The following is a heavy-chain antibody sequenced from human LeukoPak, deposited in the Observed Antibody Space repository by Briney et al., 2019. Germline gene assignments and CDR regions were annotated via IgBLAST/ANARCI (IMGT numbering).Heavy chain of an antibody. V-gene: IGHV4-30-2*01. D-gene: IGHD3-22*01. CDR2: IYHSGST. CDR3: ARGHYDSTSYFDY. J-gene: IGHJ4*02. CDR1: GGSISSGGYS. Sequence: SETLSLTCAASGGSISSGGYSWSWIRQPPGKGLEWIGYIYHSGSTYYNPSLKSRVTISVDRSKNQFSLKLSSVTAADTAVYYCARGHYDSTSYFDYWGQGTLVTVSS.